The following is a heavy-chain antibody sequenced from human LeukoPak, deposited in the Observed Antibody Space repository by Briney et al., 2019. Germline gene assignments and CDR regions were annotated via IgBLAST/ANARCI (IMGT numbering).Heavy chain of an antibody. J-gene: IGHJ4*02. CDR1: GYTFTSYA. Sequence: ASVKVSCKASGYTFTSYAMNWVRQAPGQGLEWMGWINTNTGNPTYAQGFTGRFVFSLDTSVSTAYLQLSSLKAEDTAVYYCARGGSYYDYVWGSLSIPKQNDYWGQGTLVTVSS. CDR3: ARGGSYYDYVWGSLSIPKQNDY. V-gene: IGHV7-4-1*02. D-gene: IGHD3-16*01. CDR2: INTNTGNP.